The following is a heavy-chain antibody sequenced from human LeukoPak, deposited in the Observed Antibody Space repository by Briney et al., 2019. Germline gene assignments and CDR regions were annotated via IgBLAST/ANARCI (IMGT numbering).Heavy chain of an antibody. V-gene: IGHV3-23*01. CDR1: GFTFSSYA. D-gene: IGHD2-15*01. J-gene: IGHJ4*02. Sequence: GGSLGLSCAASGFTFSSYAMSWVRQAPGKGLEWVSAISGSGGSTYYADSVKGRFTISRDNSKNTLYLQMNSLRAEDTAVYYCAKKVVVAAKILVLRYFDYWGQGTLVTVSS. CDR3: AKKVVVAAKILVLRYFDY. CDR2: ISGSGGST.